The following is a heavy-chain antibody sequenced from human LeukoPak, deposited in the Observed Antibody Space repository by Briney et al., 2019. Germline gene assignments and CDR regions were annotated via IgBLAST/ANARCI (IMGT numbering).Heavy chain of an antibody. CDR1: GGSISSGVYS. Sequence: SETLSLTCTVSGGSISSGVYSWSWIRQPPGKGLEWIGEIHHSGSTNYNSSLKSRVTISVDKSKNQFSLKLNSVTTADTAVYYCARVVGANRDYYYYQMDVWGKGTTVTVSS. D-gene: IGHD1-26*01. CDR3: ARVVGANRDYYYYQMDV. CDR2: IHHSGST. J-gene: IGHJ6*03. V-gene: IGHV4-30-2*01.